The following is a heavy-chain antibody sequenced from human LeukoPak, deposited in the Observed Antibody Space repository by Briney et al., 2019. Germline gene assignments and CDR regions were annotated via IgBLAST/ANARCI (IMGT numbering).Heavy chain of an antibody. J-gene: IGHJ4*02. CDR2: ISGSGGST. CDR1: GFTFSSYA. D-gene: IGHD3-22*01. V-gene: IGHV3-23*01. CDR3: AKESLDYYDSSGYYYILAFDY. Sequence: GGSLRLSCAASGFTFSSYAMSWVRQAPGKGLEWVSAISGSGGSTYYVDSVKGRFTISRDNSKNTLYLQMNSLRAEDTAVYYCAKESLDYYDSSGYYYILAFDYWGQGTLVTVSS.